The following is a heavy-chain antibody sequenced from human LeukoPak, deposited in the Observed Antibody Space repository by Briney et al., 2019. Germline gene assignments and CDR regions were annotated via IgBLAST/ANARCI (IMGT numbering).Heavy chain of an antibody. CDR1: GGSISSYY. V-gene: IGHV4-59*01. Sequence: SETLSLTCTVSGGSISSYYWSWIRQPPGKGLEWIGYIYYSGSTNYNPSLTSRVTISVDTSKNQFSLNLSSVTAADTAVYYCAREPPIGYCSSTSCYRYFDYWGQGTLVTVSS. CDR2: IYYSGST. D-gene: IGHD2-2*01. CDR3: AREPPIGYCSSTSCYRYFDY. J-gene: IGHJ4*02.